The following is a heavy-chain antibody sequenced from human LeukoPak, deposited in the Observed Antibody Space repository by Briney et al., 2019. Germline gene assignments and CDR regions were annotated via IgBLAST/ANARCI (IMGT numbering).Heavy chain of an antibody. CDR1: GYTFTSYY. CDR3: ARAFGDGDPPNY. V-gene: IGHV1-46*01. Sequence: ASVKVSCKASGYTFTSYYMHWVRQAPGQGLEWMGIINPSGGTTSYTQKFQGRVTMTRDTSTSTVYMELSSLRSEDTAVYYCARAFGDGDPPNYWGQGTLVTVSS. D-gene: IGHD5-24*01. CDR2: INPSGGTT. J-gene: IGHJ4*02.